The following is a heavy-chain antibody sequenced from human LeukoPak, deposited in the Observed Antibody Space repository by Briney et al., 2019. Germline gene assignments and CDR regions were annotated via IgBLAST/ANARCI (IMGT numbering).Heavy chain of an antibody. D-gene: IGHD3-9*01. V-gene: IGHV3-23*01. Sequence: GGSLRLSCAASGFTFSSYAMSWVRQAPGKGLEWVSAISGSGGSTYYADSVKGRFTISRDNSKNTLYLQMNSLRAEDTAVYYCAKGPDSGDDILTGYLFDYWGQGTLVTVSS. CDR3: AKGPDSGDDILTGYLFDY. CDR1: GFTFSSYA. CDR2: ISGSGGST. J-gene: IGHJ4*02.